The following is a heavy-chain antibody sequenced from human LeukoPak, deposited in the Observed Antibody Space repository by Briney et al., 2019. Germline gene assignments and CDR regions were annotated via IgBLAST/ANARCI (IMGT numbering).Heavy chain of an antibody. CDR3: AKGKYYDFWSGYYPGY. J-gene: IGHJ4*02. CDR2: ISGSGGST. CDR1: GFTFSNYA. D-gene: IGHD3-3*01. Sequence: GGSLRLSCAASGFTFSNYAMSWVRQAPGKGLEWVSSISGSGGSTYYADSVKGRFIISRDNSKNTLYLQMNSLRAEDTAVYYCAKGKYYDFWSGYYPGYWGQGTLVTVSS. V-gene: IGHV3-23*01.